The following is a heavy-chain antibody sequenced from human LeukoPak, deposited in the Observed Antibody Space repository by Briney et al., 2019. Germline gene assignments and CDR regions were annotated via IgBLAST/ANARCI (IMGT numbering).Heavy chain of an antibody. J-gene: IGHJ2*01. V-gene: IGHV3-30*18. CDR1: GFTFSSYG. CDR3: AKMNYGGDSVDWYFDL. D-gene: IGHD4-23*01. CDR2: ISYDGSNK. Sequence: GRSVRLSCAASGFTFSSYGMHWVRQAPGKGLEWVAVISYDGSNKYYADSVKGRFTISRDNSKNTLYLQMNSLRAEDTAVYCCAKMNYGGDSVDWYFDLWGRGTLVTVSS.